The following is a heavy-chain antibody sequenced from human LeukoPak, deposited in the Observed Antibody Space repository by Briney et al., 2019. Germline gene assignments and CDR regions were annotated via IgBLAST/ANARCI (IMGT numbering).Heavy chain of an antibody. V-gene: IGHV4-30-4*01. Sequence: PSQTLSLTCTVSGGSISSGDYYWSWIRQPPGKGLEWIGYIYYSGSTNYNPSLESRVTISVDTSRNQFSLKLSSVTAADTAVYYCARHKRGSFYSFDYWGQGTLVTVSS. CDR2: IYYSGST. D-gene: IGHD1-26*01. J-gene: IGHJ4*02. CDR1: GGSISSGDYY. CDR3: ARHKRGSFYSFDY.